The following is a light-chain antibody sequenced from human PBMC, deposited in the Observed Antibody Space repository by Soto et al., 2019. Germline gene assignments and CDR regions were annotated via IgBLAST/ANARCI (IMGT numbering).Light chain of an antibody. CDR2: KAS. CDR3: QQYNSYSRT. CDR1: QSISSW. J-gene: IGKJ1*01. V-gene: IGKV1-5*03. Sequence: DIQMTQSPSTLSASVGDRVTITCRASQSISSWLAWYQQKPGTAPKLLIYKASSLESGVPSRFSGSGSGTEFTLTISSLQHDDFATYYCQQYNSYSRTFGQGTKVEIK.